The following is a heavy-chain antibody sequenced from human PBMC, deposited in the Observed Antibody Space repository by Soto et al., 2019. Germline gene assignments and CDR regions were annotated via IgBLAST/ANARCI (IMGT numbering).Heavy chain of an antibody. CDR1: GVTAKDHA. Sequence: EVQLVQSGGGLVEPGTSLRLSCIGSGVTAKDHAMHWVRQAPGKGLEWVSGIMWSSDRVDYADSVKGRFTTSRDNAKNPHYLQINSLILKDSAMYCWGKDINARDMVVWGEGTKVNVA. J-gene: IGHJ6*03. V-gene: IGHV3-9*02. CDR3: GKDINARDMVV. CDR2: IMWSSDRV.